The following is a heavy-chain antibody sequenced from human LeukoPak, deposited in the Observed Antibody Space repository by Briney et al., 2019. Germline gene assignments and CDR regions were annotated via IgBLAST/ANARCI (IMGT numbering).Heavy chain of an antibody. J-gene: IGHJ4*02. CDR2: ISYDGSNK. V-gene: IGHV3-30*18. D-gene: IGHD1-14*01. CDR1: GFTFSNYA. CDR3: AKDRYRYFDY. Sequence: GGSLRLSCAASGFTFSNYAMHWVRQAPGKGLEWVAVISYDGSNKYYADSVKGRFTISRDNSKNTLYLQMNSLRAEDTAVYYCAKDRYRYFDYWGQGTLVTVSS.